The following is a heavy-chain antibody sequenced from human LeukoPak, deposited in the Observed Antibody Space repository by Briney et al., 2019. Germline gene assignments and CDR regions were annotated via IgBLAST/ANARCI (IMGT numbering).Heavy chain of an antibody. CDR3: ARPRGYSYGHGMDV. V-gene: IGHV1-8*01. J-gene: IGHJ6*02. D-gene: IGHD5-18*01. CDR2: MNPNSGNT. CDR1: GYTFASYD. Sequence: ASVKASCKASGYTFASYDINWVRQATGQGLEWMGWMNPNSGNTGYAQKFQGRVTMTRNTSISTAYMELSSLRSEDTAVYYCARPRGYSYGHGMDVWGQGTTVTVSS.